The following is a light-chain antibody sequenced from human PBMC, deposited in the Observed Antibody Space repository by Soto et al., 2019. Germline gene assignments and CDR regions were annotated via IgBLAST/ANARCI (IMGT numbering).Light chain of an antibody. CDR3: QQCLRVPLT. CDR2: AAS. Sequence: DIQMTQSPSSLSASVGDRVTITCRASQSINTCLNWYQQKPGKAPQLLIYAASTLQSGVPSTFSGSGSGTDFTLTISSLQPEDFATYFCQQCLRVPLTLGGGTKVDIK. J-gene: IGKJ4*01. CDR1: QSINTC. V-gene: IGKV1-39*01.